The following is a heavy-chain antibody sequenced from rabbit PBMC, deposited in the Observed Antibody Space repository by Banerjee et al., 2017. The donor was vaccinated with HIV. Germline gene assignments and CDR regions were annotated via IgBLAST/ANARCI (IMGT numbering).Heavy chain of an antibody. D-gene: IGHD1-1*01. V-gene: IGHV1S45*01. J-gene: IGHJ4*01. CDR3: ARGGAVVRYFTL. CDR2: INSSSRNV. Sequence: QEQLVESGGGLVQPGGSLKLSCKASGFDLSSGYDMCWVRQAPGKGLEWIGCINSSSRNVVYASWATGRFTISKTSSTTVTLQMTSLTAADTATYFCARGGAVVRYFTLWGPGTLVTVS. CDR1: GFDLSSGYD.